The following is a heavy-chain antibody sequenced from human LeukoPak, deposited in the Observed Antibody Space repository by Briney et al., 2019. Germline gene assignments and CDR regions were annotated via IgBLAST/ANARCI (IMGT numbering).Heavy chain of an antibody. J-gene: IGHJ3*02. CDR3: ARVYYDSSGYAFDI. V-gene: IGHV1-69*04. D-gene: IGHD3-22*01. Sequence: SVKVSCKASGGTFSSYAISWVRQAPGQELEWMGRIIPILGIANYAQKFQGRVTITADKSTSTAYMELSSLRSEDTAVYYCARVYYDSSGYAFDIWGQGTMVTVSS. CDR2: IIPILGIA. CDR1: GGTFSSYA.